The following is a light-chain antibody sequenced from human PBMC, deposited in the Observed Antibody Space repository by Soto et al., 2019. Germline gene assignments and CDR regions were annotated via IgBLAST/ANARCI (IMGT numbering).Light chain of an antibody. J-gene: IGKJ1*01. V-gene: IGKV1-39*01. CDR3: QQGYSTPRT. Sequence: DIQMTQSPSSLSASVGESVTITCRASQSISSYLNWYQQKPGKAPKLLIYAASSLRSGVPSRFSGSGSGTDFTLTISSLQPEDFATYYCQQGYSTPRTFGQGTKVDIK. CDR1: QSISSY. CDR2: AAS.